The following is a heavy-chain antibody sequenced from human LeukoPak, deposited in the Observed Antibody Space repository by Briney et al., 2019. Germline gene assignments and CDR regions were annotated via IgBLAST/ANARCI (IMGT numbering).Heavy chain of an antibody. CDR1: GFTFSSYG. CDR2: IWYDGSNK. D-gene: IGHD6-6*01. V-gene: IGHV3-33*01. Sequence: GGSLRLSCAASGFTFSSYGMHWVRQAPGKGLEWVAFIWYDGSNKYYADSVKGRFTISRDNAKNSLYLQMNSLRDEDTAVYYCARDREQLSDWGQGTLVTVSS. CDR3: ARDREQLSD. J-gene: IGHJ4*02.